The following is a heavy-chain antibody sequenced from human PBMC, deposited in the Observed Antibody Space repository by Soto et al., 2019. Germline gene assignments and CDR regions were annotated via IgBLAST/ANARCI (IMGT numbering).Heavy chain of an antibody. CDR2: IIPLFRTP. CDR3: ARDNVRLQLGGNYYYILDV. Sequence: QVQLVQSGAEMKEPGSSVKVSCKTSGGTFSSSAISWLRQAPGQGLEWMGGIIPLFRTPDYAQKFQGRVTIAADESTSTAYMELSSLRSEDTAVYYCARDNVRLQLGGNYYYILDVLGPGTTITVSS. D-gene: IGHD4-4*01. J-gene: IGHJ6*02. CDR1: GGTFSSSA. V-gene: IGHV1-69*12.